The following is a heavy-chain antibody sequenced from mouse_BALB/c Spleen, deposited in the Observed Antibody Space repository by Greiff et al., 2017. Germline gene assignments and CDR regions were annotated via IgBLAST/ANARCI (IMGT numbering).Heavy chain of an antibody. J-gene: IGHJ2*01. V-gene: IGHV5-4*02. CDR2: ISDGGSYT. Sequence: EVQRVESGGGLVKPGGSLKLSCAASGFTFSDYYMYWVRQTPEKRLEWVATISDGGSYTYYPDSVKGRFTISRDNAKNNLYLQMSSLKSEDTAMYYCAREKSSSLDYWGQGTTLTVSS. CDR3: AREKSSSLDY. CDR1: GFTFSDYY. D-gene: IGHD1-1*01.